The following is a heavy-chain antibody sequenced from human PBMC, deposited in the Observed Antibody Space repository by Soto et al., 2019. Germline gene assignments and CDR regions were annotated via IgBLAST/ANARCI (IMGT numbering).Heavy chain of an antibody. V-gene: IGHV3-23*01. Sequence: EVQLLESGGGLVQPGGSLRLSCTASGFTFSSHVMSWVRQAPGKGLEWVSAISGSSGSIYYADAVKGRFTISRDNSKNTLYLQMNSLRAEDTAVYYCAKGLVLQWFGEPPCYWGQGTLVTVSS. CDR2: ISGSSGSI. CDR3: AKGLVLQWFGEPPCY. CDR1: GFTFSSHV. D-gene: IGHD3-10*01. J-gene: IGHJ4*02.